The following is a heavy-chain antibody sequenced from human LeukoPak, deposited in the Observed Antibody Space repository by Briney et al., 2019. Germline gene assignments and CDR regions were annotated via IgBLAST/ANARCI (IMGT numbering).Heavy chain of an antibody. D-gene: IGHD3-10*01. V-gene: IGHV3-21*01. CDR2: ISSSSSYI. CDR1: GFTFSSYS. CDR3: ARYSAVWFGESDY. Sequence: GGSLRLSCAASGFTFSSYSMNWVRQAPGKGLEWVSSISSSSSYIYYADSVKGRFTISRDNAKNSLYLQMNSLRAEDTAVYYCARYSAVWFGESDYWGQGTLVTVFS. J-gene: IGHJ4*02.